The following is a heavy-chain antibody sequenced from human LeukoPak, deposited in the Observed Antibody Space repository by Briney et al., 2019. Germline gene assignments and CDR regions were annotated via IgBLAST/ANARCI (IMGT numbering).Heavy chain of an antibody. CDR2: IYYSGST. V-gene: IGHV4-59*01. J-gene: IGHJ5*02. CDR1: GGSISSYY. CDR3: ARDPGYSNYGNWFDP. D-gene: IGHD4-11*01. Sequence: PSETLSLTCTVSGGSISSYYWSWIRQPPGKGLEWTGYIYYSGSTNYNPSLKRRVTISVDTSKNQFSLKLSSVTAADTAVYYCARDPGYSNYGNWFDPWGQGPLVTVSS.